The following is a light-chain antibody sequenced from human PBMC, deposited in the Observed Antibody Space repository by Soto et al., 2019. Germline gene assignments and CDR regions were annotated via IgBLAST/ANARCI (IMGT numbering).Light chain of an antibody. CDR3: QQLNTYPET. Sequence: DIQLTQSPSFLSASVGDRVTITCRASQGISSYLAWYQQKPGKAPKLLIYVASTLQSGVPSRFSGSGSGTEFTLTTSSLQPEDFATYYCQQLNTYPETFGQGTKVEIK. CDR1: QGISSY. V-gene: IGKV1-9*01. J-gene: IGKJ1*01. CDR2: VAS.